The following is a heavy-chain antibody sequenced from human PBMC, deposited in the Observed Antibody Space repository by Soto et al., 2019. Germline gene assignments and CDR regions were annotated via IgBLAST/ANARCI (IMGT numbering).Heavy chain of an antibody. CDR2: INHSGST. V-gene: IGHV4-34*01. D-gene: IGHD6-19*01. CDR3: ASPIAVASCGMDV. J-gene: IGHJ6*02. Sequence: QVQLQQWGAGLLKPSETLSLTCAVYGGSFSGYYWSWIRQPPGKGLEWIGEINHSGSTNYNPSLKSRVTISVDTSKNQFSLKLSSVTAADTAVYYCASPIAVASCGMDVWGQGTTVTVSS. CDR1: GGSFSGYY.